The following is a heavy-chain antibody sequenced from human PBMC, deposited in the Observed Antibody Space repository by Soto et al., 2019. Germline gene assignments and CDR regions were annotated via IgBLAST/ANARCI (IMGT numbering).Heavy chain of an antibody. V-gene: IGHV1-69*02. Sequence: SVKVSYRASGGTCSSCTIRWVRQAPGQGLEWMGRIIPILGIANYAQKFQGRVTITADKSTSTAYMELSSLRAEDTAVYYCARVEYSSVGGPGAFDIWGQGTMVTVSS. J-gene: IGHJ3*02. CDR3: ARVEYSSVGGPGAFDI. D-gene: IGHD6-19*01. CDR1: GGTCSSCT. CDR2: IIPILGIA.